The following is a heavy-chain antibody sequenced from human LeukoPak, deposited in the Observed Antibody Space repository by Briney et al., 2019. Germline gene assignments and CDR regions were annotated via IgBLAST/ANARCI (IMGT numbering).Heavy chain of an antibody. CDR3: ARGRFSSGWHFDY. D-gene: IGHD6-19*01. J-gene: IGHJ4*02. CDR2: IYSGGST. CDR1: GSTVSSNY. Sequence: GGSLRLSCAASGSTVSSNYMSWVRQAPGKGLEWVSLIYSGGSTYYADSVKGRFTISRDNSKNTLYLQMNSLSADDTAVYYCARGRFSSGWHFDYWGQGTLVSVSS. V-gene: IGHV3-53*01.